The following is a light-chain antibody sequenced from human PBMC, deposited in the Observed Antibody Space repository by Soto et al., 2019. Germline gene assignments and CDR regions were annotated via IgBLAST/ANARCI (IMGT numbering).Light chain of an antibody. CDR2: NAS. V-gene: IGKV1-5*03. J-gene: IGKJ5*01. CDR1: QNISSC. CDR3: QQYNKWHPIT. Sequence: DIQMTQSPSTLSASVGDRVTITCRASQNISSCLTWYQQKPGKAPKLLIYNASSLKSGVPSRFSGSGSGTDDSLTISSLESEDFAVYYCQQYNKWHPITFGQGTRLE.